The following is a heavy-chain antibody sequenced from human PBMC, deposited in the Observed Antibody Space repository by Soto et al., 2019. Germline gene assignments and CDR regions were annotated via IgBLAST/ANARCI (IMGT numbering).Heavy chain of an antibody. J-gene: IGHJ6*02. Sequence: GGSLRLSCAASAFTFNTYWMTWVRQAPGKGLEWVASVKEDGGEKYYVDSVKGRFTISRDNANNILYLEMDNLRVEDTAVYYCARDDAIFGAIPRMDIWGQGTTVTVSS. CDR2: VKEDGGEK. CDR1: AFTFNTYW. D-gene: IGHD3-3*01. CDR3: ARDDAIFGAIPRMDI. V-gene: IGHV3-7*01.